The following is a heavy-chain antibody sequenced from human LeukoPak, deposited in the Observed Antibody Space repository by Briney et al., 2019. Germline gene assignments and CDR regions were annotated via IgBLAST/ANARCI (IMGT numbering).Heavy chain of an antibody. J-gene: IGHJ3*02. CDR3: ARTARLSDYPLGAFDI. CDR2: IYSGGSA. Sequence: GGSLRLSCAASGFTVSSNYMSWVRQAPGKGLEWVSVIYSGGSAYYADSVKGRFTISRDNSKNTLYLQMNSLRAEDTAVYYCARTARLSDYPLGAFDIWGQGTMVTVSS. V-gene: IGHV3-66*01. D-gene: IGHD4-17*01. CDR1: GFTVSSNY.